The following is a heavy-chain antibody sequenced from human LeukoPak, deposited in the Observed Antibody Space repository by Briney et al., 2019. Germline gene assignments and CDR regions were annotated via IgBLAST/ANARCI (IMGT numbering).Heavy chain of an antibody. CDR2: INPSGGST. CDR3: ARENPYYYDSSGYSDY. J-gene: IGHJ4*02. Sequence: ASVKVSCKASGYTFTSYYMHWVRQAPGQGLEWMGIINPSGGSTSYAQKFQGRVTMTRDTSTSTVYMELSSLRSEDTAVYYCARENPYYYDSSGYSDYWGPGTLVTVSS. D-gene: IGHD3-22*01. CDR1: GYTFTSYY. V-gene: IGHV1-46*01.